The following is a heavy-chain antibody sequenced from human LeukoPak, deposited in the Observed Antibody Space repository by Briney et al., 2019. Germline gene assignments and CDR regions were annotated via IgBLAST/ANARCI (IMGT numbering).Heavy chain of an antibody. V-gene: IGHV3-53*04. Sequence: PGGSLRLSCAASGFTFSSYSMSWVRQAPGKGLEWVSVIYSGGSTYYADSVKGRFTISRHNSKNTLYLQMNSLRAEDTAVYYCARGGAAGGGYFDYWGQGTLVTVSS. J-gene: IGHJ4*02. CDR2: IYSGGST. D-gene: IGHD6-13*01. CDR1: GFTFSSYS. CDR3: ARGGAAGGGYFDY.